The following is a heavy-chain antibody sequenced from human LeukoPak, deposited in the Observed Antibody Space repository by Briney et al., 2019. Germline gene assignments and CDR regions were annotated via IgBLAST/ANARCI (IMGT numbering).Heavy chain of an antibody. Sequence: SETLSLTCSVSGGSISSYYWSWIRQPPGKGLEWIGYIFYSGSTNYNPSLKSRVTISVDTSKNQFSLKLSSVTAADTAVYYCARAPEAAGTFDYWGQGTL. CDR1: GGSISSYY. CDR3: ARAPEAAGTFDY. CDR2: IFYSGST. D-gene: IGHD6-13*01. J-gene: IGHJ4*02. V-gene: IGHV4-59*01.